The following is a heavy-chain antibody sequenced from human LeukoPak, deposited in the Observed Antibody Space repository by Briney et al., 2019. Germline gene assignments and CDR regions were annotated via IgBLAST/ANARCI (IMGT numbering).Heavy chain of an antibody. CDR1: GSSINSVYS. J-gene: IGHJ4*02. V-gene: IGHV4-38-2*02. CDR3: ARGRRFLEWLPYFDY. Sequence: SETLSLTCTVFGSSINSVYSWGWIRQPPGKGLEWIGSIYHNGNTYYNSSLKSRVTISVDTSKNQFSLKLSSVTAADTAVYYCARGRRFLEWLPYFDYWGQGTLVTVSS. CDR2: IYHNGNT. D-gene: IGHD3-3*01.